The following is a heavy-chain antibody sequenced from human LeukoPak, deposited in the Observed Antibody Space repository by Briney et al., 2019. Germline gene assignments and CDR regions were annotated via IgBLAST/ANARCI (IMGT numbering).Heavy chain of an antibody. CDR1: GGSFSSYY. J-gene: IGHJ4*02. CDR2: IYYSGST. CDR3: ARHDYGAPGVVDY. Sequence: SETLSLTCAVYGGSFSSYYWDWIRQPPGKGLEWIGSIYYSGSTYYNPSLKSRVTISVDTSKNQFSLKLSSVTAADTAVYYCARHDYGAPGVVDYWGQGTLVTVST. V-gene: IGHV4-39*01. D-gene: IGHD4-17*01.